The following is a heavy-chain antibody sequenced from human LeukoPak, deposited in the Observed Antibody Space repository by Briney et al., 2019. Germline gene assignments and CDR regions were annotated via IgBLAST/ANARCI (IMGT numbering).Heavy chain of an antibody. D-gene: IGHD3-3*01. CDR2: IYSGGST. V-gene: IGHV3-53*01. CDR1: GFTVSSNY. J-gene: IGHJ5*02. Sequence: GGSLRLSCAASGFTVSSNYMSWVRQAPGKGLEGVSVIYSGGSTYYADSMKGRFTIPRDNSKNTLYLQLNSLRDEDAAVYYCARETAGDYDFWSGPNWFDPWGQGTLVSVSS. CDR3: ARETAGDYDFWSGPNWFDP.